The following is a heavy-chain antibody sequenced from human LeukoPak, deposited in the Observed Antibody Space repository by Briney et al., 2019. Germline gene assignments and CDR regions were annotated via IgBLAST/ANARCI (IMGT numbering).Heavy chain of an antibody. CDR1: GFTFSSYW. J-gene: IGHJ4*02. CDR3: ARDGGYCSRSTCETFDY. CDR2: TNTDGSST. D-gene: IGHD2-2*01. V-gene: IGHV3-74*03. Sequence: GGSLRLSCAASGFTFSSYWMHWVRQAPGKGLVWVSGTNTDGSSTMYADSVKGRFTIARDNAKNSLYLQMNSLRAEDTALYYCARDGGYCSRSTCETFDYWGQGTLVTVSS.